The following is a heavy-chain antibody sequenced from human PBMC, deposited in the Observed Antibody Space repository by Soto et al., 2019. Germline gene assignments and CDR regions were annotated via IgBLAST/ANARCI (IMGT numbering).Heavy chain of an antibody. CDR3: ARDFYPLAYYFDP. V-gene: IGHV1-18*04. CDR1: GYTFINHG. Sequence: QVQLVQSEAEVKKPGASVKVSCAASGYTFINHGISCVRQAPGQGLEWMGWVSGSNGKTKYAQKFQGRVTMTRETSTSTAHMELRNLTSDDTAVYFCARDFYPLAYYFDPWGQGTLVTVSS. J-gene: IGHJ4*02. CDR2: VSGSNGKT.